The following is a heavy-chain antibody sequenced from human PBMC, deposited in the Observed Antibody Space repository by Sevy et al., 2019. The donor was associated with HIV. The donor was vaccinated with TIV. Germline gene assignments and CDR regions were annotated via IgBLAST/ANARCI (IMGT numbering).Heavy chain of an antibody. J-gene: IGHJ4*02. Sequence: SETLSLTCNVSGDSISSYFWSWFRQPPEKGLEWIGYIYYSGSSEYNPSLRSRVTISIDTSKKYLSTKLTSVTAADTAVYYCARDSAVVPRALVYWGQGTLVTVSS. CDR2: IYYSGSS. CDR3: ARDSAVVPRALVY. D-gene: IGHD2-15*01. CDR1: GDSISSYF. V-gene: IGHV4-59*01.